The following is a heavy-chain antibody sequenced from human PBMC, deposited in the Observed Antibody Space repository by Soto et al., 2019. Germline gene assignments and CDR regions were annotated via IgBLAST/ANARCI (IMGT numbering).Heavy chain of an antibody. V-gene: IGHV4-59*11. CDR1: GGSLSSHY. CDR3: ATVAMTSPKVFDY. CDR2: IYFTGYT. D-gene: IGHD2-15*01. Sequence: QVQLQESGPGLVKPSETLSLTCTGSGGSLSSHYWSWIRQSPGKGLEWIGYIYFTGYTNYNPSLKNRVTISVDTSKSQFSLSLNSVTAADPAVYYCATVAMTSPKVFDYWGQGTLVSVSS. J-gene: IGHJ4*02.